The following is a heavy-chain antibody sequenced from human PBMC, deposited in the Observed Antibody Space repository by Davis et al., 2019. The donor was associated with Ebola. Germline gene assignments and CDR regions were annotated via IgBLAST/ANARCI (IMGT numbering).Heavy chain of an antibody. V-gene: IGHV3-21*01. CDR2: ISSSSSYI. CDR1: GFTFSSYS. Sequence: PGGSLRLSCAASGFTFSSYSMNWVRQAPGKGLEWVSSISSSSSYIYYADSVKGRFTIFRDNAKNSLYLQMNSLRAEDTAVYYCARGEDYAWYFDLWGRGTLVTVSS. CDR3: ARGEDYAWYFDL. J-gene: IGHJ2*01. D-gene: IGHD4-17*01.